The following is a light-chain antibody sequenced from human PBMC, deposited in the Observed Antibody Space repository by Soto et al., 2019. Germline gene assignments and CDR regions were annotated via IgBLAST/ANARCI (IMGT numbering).Light chain of an antibody. CDR1: QTISSW. CDR3: QHYSAFSVT. Sequence: DIQMTQSPSTLSGSVGDRVTITCRASQTISSWLAWYQQKPGKAPKLLIAEASRLESGVPSRFSGSGSGTEFTLTISSLQPEDLATYYCQHYSAFSVTFGQGTKVDIK. V-gene: IGKV1-5*01. CDR2: EAS. J-gene: IGKJ1*01.